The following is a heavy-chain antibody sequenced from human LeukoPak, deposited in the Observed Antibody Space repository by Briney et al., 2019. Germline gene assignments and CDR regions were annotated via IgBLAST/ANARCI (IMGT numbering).Heavy chain of an antibody. Sequence: PGGSLRLSCAASGFMFDDYDMSWVRQAPGKGLELVSGINWNAGSTAYADSVKGRLTISRDNAKNSLYLQMNSLRAEDTALYYCARAFKYSMSGYYFDYWGQGTLVTVSS. V-gene: IGHV3-20*04. CDR3: ARAFKYSMSGYYFDY. CDR2: INWNAGST. D-gene: IGHD2-21*01. J-gene: IGHJ4*02. CDR1: GFMFDDYD.